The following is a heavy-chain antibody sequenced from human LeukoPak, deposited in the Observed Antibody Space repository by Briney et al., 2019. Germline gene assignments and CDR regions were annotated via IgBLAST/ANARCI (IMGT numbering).Heavy chain of an antibody. J-gene: IGHJ6*02. CDR2: IIPIFGTA. Sequence: ASVNVSCTASGGTFSSYAISWVRQAPGQGLEWMGGIIPIFGTANYAQKFQGRVTITADESTSTAYMELSSLRSEDTAVYYCARETTVTSGRASLYYYGMDVWGQGTTVTVSS. CDR3: ARETTVTSGRASLYYYGMDV. CDR1: GGTFSSYA. V-gene: IGHV1-69*13. D-gene: IGHD4-17*01.